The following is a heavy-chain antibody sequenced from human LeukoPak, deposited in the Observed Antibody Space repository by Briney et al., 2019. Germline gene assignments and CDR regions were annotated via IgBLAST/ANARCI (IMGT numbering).Heavy chain of an antibody. V-gene: IGHV4-30-4*01. CDR2: IYYSGST. D-gene: IGHD5-24*01. CDR3: ARVSSRWLQDYYFDY. CDR1: GGSISSGDYY. J-gene: IGHJ4*02. Sequence: SETLSLTCTVSGGSISSGDYYWSWIRQPPGKGLEWIGYIYYSGSTCYNPSLKSRVTISVDTSKDQFSLKLSSVTAADTAVYYCARVSSRWLQDYYFDYWGQGTLVTVSS.